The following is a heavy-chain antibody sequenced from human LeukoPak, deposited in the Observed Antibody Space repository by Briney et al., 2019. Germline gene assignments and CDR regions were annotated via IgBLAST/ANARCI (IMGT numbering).Heavy chain of an antibody. Sequence: GRSLRLSCAASGFTFSSYGMHWVRQAPGKGLEWVAVIWYDGSNKYYADSVKGRFTISRDNSKNTLYLQMNSLRAEDTAVYYCARDPSRPYSSSWPDYWGQGTLVTVSS. D-gene: IGHD6-13*01. CDR3: ARDPSRPYSSSWPDY. J-gene: IGHJ4*02. CDR2: IWYDGSNK. V-gene: IGHV3-33*01. CDR1: GFTFSSYG.